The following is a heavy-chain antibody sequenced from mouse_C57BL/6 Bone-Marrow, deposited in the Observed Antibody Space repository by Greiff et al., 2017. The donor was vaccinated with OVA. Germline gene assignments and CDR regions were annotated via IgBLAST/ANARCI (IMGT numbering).Heavy chain of an antibody. V-gene: IGHV5-17*01. Sequence: VQLKESGGGLVKPGGSLKLSCAASGFTFSDYGMHWVRQAPEKGLEWVAYISSGSSTIYYADTVKGRFTISRDNAKNTLFLQMTSLRSEDTAMYYCARLITTVVATDYYAMDYWGQGTSVTVSS. CDR3: ARLITTVVATDYYAMDY. CDR1: GFTFSDYG. CDR2: ISSGSSTI. J-gene: IGHJ4*01. D-gene: IGHD1-1*01.